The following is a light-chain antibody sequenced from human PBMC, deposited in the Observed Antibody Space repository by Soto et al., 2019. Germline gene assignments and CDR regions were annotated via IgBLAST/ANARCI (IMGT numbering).Light chain of an antibody. CDR1: MRDVGAYNL. J-gene: IGLJ3*02. V-gene: IGLV2-14*01. Sequence: QSALTQPASVSGSAGQSITIYCSGTMRDVGAYNLVSWYQQHPGTAPKLIIYEVRIRPSGISSRVSGSRSGNTASLTISGLQSEDEGDYYCSAYTARSTLVFGGGTKLTVL. CDR2: EVR. CDR3: SAYTARSTLV.